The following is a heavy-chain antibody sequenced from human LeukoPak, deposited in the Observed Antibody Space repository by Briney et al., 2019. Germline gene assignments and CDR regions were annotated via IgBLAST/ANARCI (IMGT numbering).Heavy chain of an antibody. CDR3: ARGSPGPTGYYFDY. CDR1: GVTFSSYD. V-gene: IGHV3-13*01. CDR2: IGTAGDT. Sequence: GGSLRLSCAASGVTFSSYDMHWVRQATGKGLEWVSAIGTAGDTYYPGSVKGRFTISRENAKNSLYLQMNSLRAGDTAVYYCARGSPGPTGYYFDYWGQGTLVTVSS. J-gene: IGHJ4*02.